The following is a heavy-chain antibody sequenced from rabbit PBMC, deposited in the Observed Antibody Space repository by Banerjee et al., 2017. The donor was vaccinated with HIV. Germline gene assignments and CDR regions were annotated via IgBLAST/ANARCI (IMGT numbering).Heavy chain of an antibody. Sequence: EQLVESGGGLVQPGGSLTLSCKASGFDFSTYGVSWVRQAPGKGLEWIGHIDILFRTTYYANWVNGRFTISKTSTTVDLKMNSLTAADTATYFCVRGGDGSNYYIQPSHFYLWGPGTLVTVS. D-gene: IGHD8-1*01. CDR3: VRGGDGSNYYIQPSHFYL. CDR1: GFDFSTYG. CDR2: IDILFRTT. J-gene: IGHJ4*01. V-gene: IGHV1S21*01.